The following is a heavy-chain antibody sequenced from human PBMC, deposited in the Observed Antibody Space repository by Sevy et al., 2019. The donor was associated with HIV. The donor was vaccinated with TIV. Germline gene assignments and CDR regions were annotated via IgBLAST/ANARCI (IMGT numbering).Heavy chain of an antibody. Sequence: GGSLRLSCAASGFDFDHHWMSWVHQAPQKGLEWVANIKQDGSETYYVDSLEGRFTISRDNAKNSLSLQINDLRAEDTAVYYCARLPTGLQSFNYLLSTYFDSWGQGTLVTVSS. V-gene: IGHV3-7*01. D-gene: IGHD3-9*01. CDR3: ARLPTGLQSFNYLLSTYFDS. J-gene: IGHJ4*02. CDR2: IKQDGSET. CDR1: GFDFDHHW.